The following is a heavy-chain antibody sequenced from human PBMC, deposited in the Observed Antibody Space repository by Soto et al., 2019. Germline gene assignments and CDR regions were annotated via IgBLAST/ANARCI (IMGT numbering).Heavy chain of an antibody. CDR2: NYNSVTT. V-gene: IGHV4-59*08. J-gene: IGHJ4*02. CDR3: ARQDNWNRILDH. D-gene: IGHD1-20*01. CDR1: GGSITNHF. Sequence: SETLSLTCSVSGGSITNHFWSWIWQSPGKGLEWIGFNYNSVTTNYNPSLKSRVTMSLDASRNKFSLKLTSVTAADTAVYFCARQDNWNRILDHWGQGTPVTVSS.